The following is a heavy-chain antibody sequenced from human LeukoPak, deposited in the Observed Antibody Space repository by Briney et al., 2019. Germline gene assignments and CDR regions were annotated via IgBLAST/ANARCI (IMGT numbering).Heavy chain of an antibody. CDR2: INAGNGDT. D-gene: IGHD2-21*01. V-gene: IGHV1-3*01. Sequence: ASVKVSCKASGYTFTKYVVHWVRQAPGQRPEWMGWINAGNGDTKYSQNFQDRATITRDTSANTAYMELSSLTSEDTALNYCARDDCGDTCYPGGYWGQGTLVTVSS. CDR3: ARDDCGDTCYPGGY. CDR1: GYTFTKYV. J-gene: IGHJ4*02.